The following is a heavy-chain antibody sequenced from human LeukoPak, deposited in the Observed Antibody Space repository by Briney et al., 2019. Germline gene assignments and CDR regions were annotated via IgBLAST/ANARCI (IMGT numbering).Heavy chain of an antibody. V-gene: IGHV4-39*01. CDR3: ARRGYCSSTSCWGIDY. Sequence: SETLSLTCTVSGGSISSSSYYWGWIRQPPGKGLEWIGSIYYSGSTYYNPSLKSRVTISVDTSKNQFSLKLSSVTAADTAVYYCARRGYCSSTSCWGIDYWGQGTLVTVSS. J-gene: IGHJ4*02. CDR2: IYYSGST. CDR1: GGSISSSSYY. D-gene: IGHD2-2*01.